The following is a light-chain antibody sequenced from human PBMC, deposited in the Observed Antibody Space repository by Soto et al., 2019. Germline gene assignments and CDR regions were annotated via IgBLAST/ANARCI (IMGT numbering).Light chain of an antibody. CDR3: QQYSNWARVT. CDR2: STS. V-gene: IGKV3-15*01. CDR1: QSVSSN. J-gene: IGKJ4*01. Sequence: EIVMTQSPATLSVSPGERATLSCRASQSVSSNLAWYQQKPGQAPRLLISSTSTRATGIPARFSGSGSGTEFTLTISSLQSEDFAVYYCQQYSNWARVTFGGGTKVEIK.